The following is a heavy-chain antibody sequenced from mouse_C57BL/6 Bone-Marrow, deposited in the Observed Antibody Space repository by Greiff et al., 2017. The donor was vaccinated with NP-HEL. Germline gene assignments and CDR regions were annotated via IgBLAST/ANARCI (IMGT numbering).Heavy chain of an antibody. CDR1: GYTFTNYW. J-gene: IGHJ2*01. D-gene: IGHD2-4*01. Sequence: QVQLKESGAELVRPGTSVKMSCKASGYTFTNYWIGWAKQRPGHGLEWIGDIYPGGGYTNYNEKFKGKATLTADKSSSTAYMQFSSRTSEDSAIYYCARGLYDYDPYYFDYWGQGTTLTVSS. CDR2: IYPGGGYT. V-gene: IGHV1-63*01. CDR3: ARGLYDYDPYYFDY.